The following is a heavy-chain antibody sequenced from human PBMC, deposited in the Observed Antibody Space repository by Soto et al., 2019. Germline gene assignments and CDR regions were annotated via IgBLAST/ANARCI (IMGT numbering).Heavy chain of an antibody. CDR1: GFTYSTYT. Sequence: GGSLRLSCAASGFTYSTYTMHWVRQAPGKGLEWVAVISYDGNNKFYADSVKGRFTISRDSTKQTLYLQMNSLRPDDTAMYYCARDGVSSTEYTWXXXXXXDYWGXGALVTVXS. CDR2: ISYDGNNK. V-gene: IGHV3-30-3*01. D-gene: IGHD1-7*01. J-gene: IGHJ4*02. CDR3: ARDGVSSTEYTWXXXXXXDY.